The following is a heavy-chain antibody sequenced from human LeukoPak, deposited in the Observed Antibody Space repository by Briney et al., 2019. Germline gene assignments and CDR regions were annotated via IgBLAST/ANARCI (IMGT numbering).Heavy chain of an antibody. CDR1: GFTVSSNY. V-gene: IGHV3-66*04. CDR2: IISGGTT. J-gene: IGHJ4*02. D-gene: IGHD5-12*01. CDR3: AKPRGYSGYEDSYFDY. Sequence: GGSLRLSCAASGFTVSSNYMSWVRQAPGKGLEGVSVIISGGTTSYAGSVRGRFAISRDNSKNTLYLQMNSLRAEDTAVYYCAKPRGYSGYEDSYFDYWGQGTLVTVSS.